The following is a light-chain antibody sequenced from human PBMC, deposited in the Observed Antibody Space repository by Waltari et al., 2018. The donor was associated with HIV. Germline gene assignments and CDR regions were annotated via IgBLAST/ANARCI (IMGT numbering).Light chain of an antibody. CDR1: SSNIGAGYD. V-gene: IGLV1-40*01. J-gene: IGLJ3*02. CDR2: GNS. CDR3: QSYDSSLLWV. Sequence: QSVLTQPPSVSGAPGQRVTISCTWSSSNIGAGYDVHWYQQLPGTAPKLLIYGNSNRPSGVPDRFSGSKSGTSASLAITGLQAEDEADYYCQSYDSSLLWVFGGGTKLTVL.